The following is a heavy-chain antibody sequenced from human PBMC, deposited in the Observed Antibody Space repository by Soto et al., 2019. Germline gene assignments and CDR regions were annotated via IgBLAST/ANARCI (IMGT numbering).Heavy chain of an antibody. J-gene: IGHJ4*02. CDR2: ITGGGGGK. Sequence: GGSLRLSCEASGFTFSPYSMNWVRQAPGKGLEWVSYITGGGGGKDYADSVKGRFTISRDNAQNSLYLQMNSLKAEDTAVYYCARERGGSYFDHWGLGTMVTVSS. V-gene: IGHV3-48*01. D-gene: IGHD3-10*01. CDR1: GFTFSPYS. CDR3: ARERGGSYFDH.